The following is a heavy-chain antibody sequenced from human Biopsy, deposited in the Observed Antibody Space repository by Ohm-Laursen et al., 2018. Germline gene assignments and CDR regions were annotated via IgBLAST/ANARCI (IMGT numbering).Heavy chain of an antibody. CDR1: GGSFSGYY. Sequence: TLSLTCAVSGGSFSGYYWSWIRQTPGKGLEWIGEINHSGRTNYNPSLKSRVTISVDTYKNEFSLKVRSVTAADTAVYYCVRGVDYYDPYHYYALDVWGQGTTVTVSS. CDR3: VRGVDYYDPYHYYALDV. J-gene: IGHJ6*02. CDR2: INHSGRT. V-gene: IGHV4-34*01. D-gene: IGHD3-22*01.